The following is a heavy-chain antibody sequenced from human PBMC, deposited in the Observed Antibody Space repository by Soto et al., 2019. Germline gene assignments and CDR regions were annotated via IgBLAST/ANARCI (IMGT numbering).Heavy chain of an antibody. CDR3: ARDNRRYSRAFDY. Sequence: SETLSLTCTVSSGSVTSASYYWAWIRQSPGKGLEWIGYIYYTGSTNYNPSLKSRVTISVDTSKNQFSLKLTSVTAADTAVYYFARDNRRYSRAFDYWGQGTQVTVSS. CDR1: SGSVTSASYY. V-gene: IGHV4-61*01. D-gene: IGHD1-1*01. J-gene: IGHJ4*02. CDR2: IYYTGST.